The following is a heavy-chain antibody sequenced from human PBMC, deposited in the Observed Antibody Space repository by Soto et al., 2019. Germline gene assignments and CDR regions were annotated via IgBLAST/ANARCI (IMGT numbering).Heavy chain of an antibody. CDR1: VFTFSKYS. J-gene: IGHJ6*02. Sequence: GSLRISCAASVFTFSKYSVNWVRQAPGKGLEWVSSISSRSTYIFYADSVKGRFTISRDNAKNSLYLQMNSLRAEDTGVYYCARPRLPAAGDYYYYYGMDVWGQGTTVTVSS. CDR3: ARPRLPAAGDYYYYYGMDV. CDR2: ISSRSTYI. V-gene: IGHV3-21*01. D-gene: IGHD6-13*01.